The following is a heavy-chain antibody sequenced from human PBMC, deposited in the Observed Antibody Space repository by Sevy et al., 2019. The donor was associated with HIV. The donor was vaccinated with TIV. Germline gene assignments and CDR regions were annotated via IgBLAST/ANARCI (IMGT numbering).Heavy chain of an antibody. D-gene: IGHD4-17*01. CDR2: IWYDGSNK. Sequence: GGSLRLSCAASGFTFSSYGMHWVRQAPGKGLEWVAVIWYDGSNKYYADSVKGRFTISRDNSKNTLYLQMNSLRAGDTVVYYCARDGDYYYYDGMDVWGQGTTVTVSS. CDR3: ARDGDYYYYDGMDV. CDR1: GFTFSSYG. J-gene: IGHJ6*02. V-gene: IGHV3-33*01.